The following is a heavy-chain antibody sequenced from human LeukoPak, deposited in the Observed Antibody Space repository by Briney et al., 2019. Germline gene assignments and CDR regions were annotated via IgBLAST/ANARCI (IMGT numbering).Heavy chain of an antibody. CDR2: ISSSGGST. CDR3: AKDSVRYDILTGYYPGYYFDY. CDR1: GFTFSSYA. V-gene: IGHV3-23*01. J-gene: IGHJ4*02. Sequence: GGSLRLSCAASGFTFSSYAMSWVRQAPGKGLEWVSAISSSGGSTYYADSVKGRFTISRDNSKNTLYLQMNSLRAEDTAVYYCAKDSVRYDILTGYYPGYYFDYWGQGTLVTVSS. D-gene: IGHD3-9*01.